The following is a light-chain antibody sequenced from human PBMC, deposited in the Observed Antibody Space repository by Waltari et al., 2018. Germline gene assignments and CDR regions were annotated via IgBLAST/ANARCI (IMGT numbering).Light chain of an antibody. V-gene: IGLV2-23*02. CDR1: TSDGVNSNF. Sequence: QSALPQPASVSGAPGQSTPISCAAPTSDGVNSNFVSWYQHHPGKVPKLLIDEVIKRPSNISDRFTGSKSGNTASLSISGLQADDEADYYCCSYVQKDIWLFGRGTKVTVL. J-gene: IGLJ2*01. CDR3: CSYVQKDIWL. CDR2: EVI.